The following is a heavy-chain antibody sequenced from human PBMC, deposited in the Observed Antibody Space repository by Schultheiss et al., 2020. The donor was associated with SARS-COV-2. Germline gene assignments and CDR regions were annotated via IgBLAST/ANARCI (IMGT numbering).Heavy chain of an antibody. D-gene: IGHD4-23*01. V-gene: IGHV4-59*12. J-gene: IGHJ5*02. Sequence: SETLSLTCAVYGGSFSGYYWSWIRQPPGKGLEWIGYIYYSGSTNYNPSLKSRVTMSVDTSKNQFSLKLSSVTAADTAVYYCATGRGDYGGNEGWFDPWGQGTLVTVSS. CDR1: GGSFSGYY. CDR3: ATGRGDYGGNEGWFDP. CDR2: IYYSGST.